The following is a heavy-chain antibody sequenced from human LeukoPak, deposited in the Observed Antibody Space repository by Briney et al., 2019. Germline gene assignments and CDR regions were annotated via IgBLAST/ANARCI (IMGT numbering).Heavy chain of an antibody. D-gene: IGHD6-19*01. CDR3: AKAVGQWLVEFDY. Sequence: GGSLRLSCAASGFTFSSYAMSWVRQAPVKALEWVSAISGSGGSTYYADSVKGRFTISRDNSKNTLYLQMNSLRAEDTAVYYCAKAVGQWLVEFDYWGQGTLVTVSS. V-gene: IGHV3-23*01. CDR2: ISGSGGST. J-gene: IGHJ4*02. CDR1: GFTFSSYA.